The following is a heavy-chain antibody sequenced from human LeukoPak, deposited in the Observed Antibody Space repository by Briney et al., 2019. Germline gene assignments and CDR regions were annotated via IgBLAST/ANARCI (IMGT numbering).Heavy chain of an antibody. J-gene: IGHJ3*02. CDR1: GYTFTSYY. D-gene: IGHD3-22*01. CDR2: INPSGGST. V-gene: IGHV1-46*03. CDR3: ARVGYYYDSSGYYGAFDI. Sequence: ASVKVSCKASGYTFTSYYMHWVRQAPGQGLEWMGIINPSGGSTSYAQKFQGRVTMTGDTSTSTVYMELSSLRSEDTAVYYCARVGYYYDSSGYYGAFDIWGQGTMVTVSS.